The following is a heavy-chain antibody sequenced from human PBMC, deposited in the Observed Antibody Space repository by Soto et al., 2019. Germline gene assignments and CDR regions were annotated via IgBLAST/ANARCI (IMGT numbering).Heavy chain of an antibody. V-gene: IGHV5-51*01. CDR1: GYSFTSYW. CDR3: TRQPLAEGNGEFDY. Sequence: GGSLKISCKGSGYSFTSYWIGWVRQMPGKGLEWMGSIYPGDSDTSYSPSFQGQVTISADKSISTAYLQCSSLKASDSAMYYCTRQPLAEGNGEFDYWGQGTLVTVSS. CDR2: IYPGDSDT. D-gene: IGHD3-10*01. J-gene: IGHJ4*02.